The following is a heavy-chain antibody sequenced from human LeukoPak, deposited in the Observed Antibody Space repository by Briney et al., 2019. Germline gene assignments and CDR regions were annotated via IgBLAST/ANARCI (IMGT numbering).Heavy chain of an antibody. CDR3: ARLPDYYDSSGYWGD. CDR1: GYTFTSYY. J-gene: IGHJ4*02. CDR2: INPNSGGT. V-gene: IGHV1-2*02. D-gene: IGHD3-22*01. Sequence: ASVKVSCTASGYTFTSYYMHWVRQAPGQGLEWMGWINPNSGGTNYAQKFQGRVTMTRDTSISTAYMELSRLRSDDTAVYYCARLPDYYDSSGYWGDWGQGTLVTVSS.